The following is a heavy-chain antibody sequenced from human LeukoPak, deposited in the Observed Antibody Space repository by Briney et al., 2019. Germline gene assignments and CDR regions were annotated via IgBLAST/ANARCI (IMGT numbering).Heavy chain of an antibody. V-gene: IGHV1-2*02. CDR2: INPNSGGT. D-gene: IGHD1-26*01. J-gene: IGHJ6*02. CDR1: GYTFTGYY. CDR3: ARERRVGAINYYYGMDV. Sequence: ASVKVPCKASGYTFTGYYMHWVRQAPGQGLEWMGWINPNSGGTNYAQKFQGRVTMTRDTSISTAYMELSRLRSDDTAVYYCARERRVGAINYYYGMDVWGQGTTVTVSS.